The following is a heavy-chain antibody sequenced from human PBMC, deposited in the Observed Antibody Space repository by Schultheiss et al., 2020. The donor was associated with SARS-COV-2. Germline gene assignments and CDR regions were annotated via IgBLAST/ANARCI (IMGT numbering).Heavy chain of an antibody. CDR1: GFTFSSYS. V-gene: IGHV3-21*01. J-gene: IGHJ4*02. D-gene: IGHD3-10*02. CDR2: ISSSSSYI. Sequence: GGSLRLSCAASGFTFSSYSMNWVRQAPGKGLEWVSSISSSSSYIYYADSVKGRFTISRDNAKNTLYLQMNSLRAEDTAVYYCARHVPGRGGVVDYWGQGTLVTVSS. CDR3: ARHVPGRGGVVDY.